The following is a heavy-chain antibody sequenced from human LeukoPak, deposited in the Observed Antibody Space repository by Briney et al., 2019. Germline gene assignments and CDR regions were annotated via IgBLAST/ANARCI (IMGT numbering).Heavy chain of an antibody. CDR2: ISGSGGST. Sequence: GGSLRLFCAASGFTFSNYAMRWVRQAPGKGLEWVSGISGSGGSTYYADSVKGRFTISRDNSKNTLYLQMNSLRAEDTAVYYCTKGRAYYFDYWGQGTLVTVSS. V-gene: IGHV3-23*01. J-gene: IGHJ4*02. CDR3: TKGRAYYFDY. CDR1: GFTFSNYA.